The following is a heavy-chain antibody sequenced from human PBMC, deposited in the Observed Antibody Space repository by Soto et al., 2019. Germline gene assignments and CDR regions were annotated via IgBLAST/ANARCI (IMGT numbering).Heavy chain of an antibody. CDR1: GYTFTSYG. CDR2: ISAYNGNT. CDR3: ASGAGITMVRGVQSYFDY. D-gene: IGHD3-10*01. V-gene: IGHV1-18*01. J-gene: IGHJ4*02. Sequence: ASVKVSCKASGYTFTSYGISWVRQAPGQGLEWMGWISAYNGNTNYAQKFQGRVTITADKSTSTAYMELSSLRSEDTAVYYCASGAGITMVRGVQSYFDYWGQGTLVTVSS.